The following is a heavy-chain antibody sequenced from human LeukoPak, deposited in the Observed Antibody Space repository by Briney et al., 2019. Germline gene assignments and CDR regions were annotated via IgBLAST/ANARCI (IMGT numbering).Heavy chain of an antibody. V-gene: IGHV4-59*01. CDR3: ARAGYSSGWTKVDY. CDR1: GGSISSYY. Sequence: PSETLSLTCTVSGGSISSYYWSWIRQPPGKGLEWIGYIYYSGSTNYNPSLKSRVTISVDKSKNQFSLKLSSVTAADTAVYYCARAGYSSGWTKVDYWGQGTLVTVSS. D-gene: IGHD6-19*01. J-gene: IGHJ4*02. CDR2: IYYSGST.